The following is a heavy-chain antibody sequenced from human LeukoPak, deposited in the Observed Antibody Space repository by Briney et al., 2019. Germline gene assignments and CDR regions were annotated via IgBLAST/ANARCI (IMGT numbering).Heavy chain of an antibody. CDR2: INTDGRTT. D-gene: IGHD6-13*01. Sequence: GGSLRLSCAASGFTFCSHWMHWVRQAPGKGLVWVSRINTDGRTTNYADSVKGRFTISRDNAKNTLYLQMNSLRAEDTALYFCARTVIAATGNDYWGQGTLVTVSS. V-gene: IGHV3-74*01. CDR3: ARTVIAATGNDY. J-gene: IGHJ4*02. CDR1: GFTFCSHW.